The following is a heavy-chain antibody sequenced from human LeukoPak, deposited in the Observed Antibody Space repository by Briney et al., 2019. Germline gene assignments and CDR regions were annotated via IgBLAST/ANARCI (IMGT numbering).Heavy chain of an antibody. CDR2: IYPGDSDT. J-gene: IGHJ5*02. CDR1: GSNFTNYW. Sequence: GESLKISCEGSGSNFTNYWIGWVRQLPGKGLEWMGIIYPGDSDTRYSPSFQGQVTISADKSISTAYLQWSSLKASDTAMYYCARRLGYYDSSAYTPWGQGTLVTVSS. CDR3: ARRLGYYDSSAYTP. D-gene: IGHD3-22*01. V-gene: IGHV5-51*01.